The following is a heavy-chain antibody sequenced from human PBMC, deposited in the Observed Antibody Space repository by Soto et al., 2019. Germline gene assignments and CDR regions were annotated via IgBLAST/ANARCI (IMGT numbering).Heavy chain of an antibody. V-gene: IGHV3-23*01. CDR3: AKVSSSWYAGFFDL. J-gene: IGHJ4*02. D-gene: IGHD6-13*01. Sequence: WGFLRLSCAALWLNFRGHGVTRVRQAPGKGLEWVSGLSDSGASIYYADSVKGRFTISRDNSMNTLYLQMNTLRAEDTAVYYCAKVSSSWYAGFFDLWGQGTLVTVSS. CDR1: WLNFRGHG. CDR2: LSDSGASI.